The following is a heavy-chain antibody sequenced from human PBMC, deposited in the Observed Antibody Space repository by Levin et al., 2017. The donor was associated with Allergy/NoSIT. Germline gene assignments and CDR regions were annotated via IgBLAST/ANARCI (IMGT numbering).Heavy chain of an antibody. CDR2: ISGSGGST. J-gene: IGHJ4*02. CDR1: GFTFSSYA. Sequence: GESLKISCAASGFTFSSYAMSWVRQAPGKGLEWVSVISGSGGSTHYVDSVKGRFTISRDNSKNTLYLQMNSLRAEDTAVYYCARETPAFDYWGQGTLVTVSS. CDR3: ARETPAFDY. D-gene: IGHD1-14*01. V-gene: IGHV3-23*01.